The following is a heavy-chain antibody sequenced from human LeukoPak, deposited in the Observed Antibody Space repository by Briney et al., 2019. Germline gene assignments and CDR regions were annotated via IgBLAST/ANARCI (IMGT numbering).Heavy chain of an antibody. CDR1: GYTFTSYG. D-gene: IGHD5-18*01. Sequence: ASVKVSCKASGYTFTSYGISWVRQATGQGLEWMGWMNPNSGNTGYAQKFQGRVTITRNTSISTAYMELSSLRSEDTAVYYCARHSKYSYGSLDVWGKGTTVTVSS. V-gene: IGHV1-8*03. CDR3: ARHSKYSYGSLDV. CDR2: MNPNSGNT. J-gene: IGHJ6*04.